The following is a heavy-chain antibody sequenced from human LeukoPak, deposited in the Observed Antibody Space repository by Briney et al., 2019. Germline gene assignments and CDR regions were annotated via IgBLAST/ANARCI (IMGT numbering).Heavy chain of an antibody. D-gene: IGHD2-2*01. CDR2: ISGSGGST. CDR1: GFTFSSYA. V-gene: IGHV3-23*01. J-gene: IGHJ4*02. Sequence: PGGSLRLSCAASGFTFSSYAMSWVRQAPGKGREWVSAISGSGGSTYYADSVKGRFTISRDNSKHTLYVQMNSRRAEDTAVYYCVKGYCISTSCYRLDYWGQGTLVTVSS. CDR3: VKGYCISTSCYRLDY.